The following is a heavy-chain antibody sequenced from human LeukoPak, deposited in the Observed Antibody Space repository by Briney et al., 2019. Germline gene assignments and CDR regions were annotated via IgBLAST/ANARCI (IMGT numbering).Heavy chain of an antibody. CDR1: GFTFNNYG. CDR3: AREGYYGSGSPPSLYFDY. V-gene: IGHV3-30*03. CDR2: TSSDLNVK. D-gene: IGHD3-10*01. Sequence: GGSLRLSCAASGFTFNNYGMHWVRQAPGKGLEWVAVTSSDLNVKLYADSVKGRFTISRDNSRSTLYLQMNSLRPEDTAIYYCAREGYYGSGSPPSLYFDYWGQGTLVTVSS. J-gene: IGHJ4*02.